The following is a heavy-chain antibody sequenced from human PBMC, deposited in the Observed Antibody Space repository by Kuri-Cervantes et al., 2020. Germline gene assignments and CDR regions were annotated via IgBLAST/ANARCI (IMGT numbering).Heavy chain of an antibody. CDR1: GGSISSSNW. J-gene: IGHJ4*02. V-gene: IGHV4-4*02. CDR3: ARGTLRFLEWLIGDGEYYFDY. D-gene: IGHD3-3*01. Sequence: SETLSLTCAVSGGSISSSNWWSWVRQPPGKGLEWIGEIYHSGSTNYNPSLKSRVTISVDKSKNQFSLKLSSVTAADTAVYYCARGTLRFLEWLIGDGEYYFDYWGQGTLVTVSS. CDR2: IYHSGST.